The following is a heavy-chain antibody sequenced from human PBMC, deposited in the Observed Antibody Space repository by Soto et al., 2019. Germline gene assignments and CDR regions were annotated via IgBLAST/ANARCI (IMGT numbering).Heavy chain of an antibody. CDR3: ARDRERYYYDSSGYSPFDY. CDR1: GYTFTSYG. Sequence: VASVKVSCEASGYTFTSYGISWVRQAPGQGLEWMGWISAYNGNTNYAQKLQGRVTMTTDTSTSTAYMELRSLRSDDTAVYYCARDRERYYYDSSGYSPFDYWGQGTLVTVSS. D-gene: IGHD3-22*01. J-gene: IGHJ4*02. V-gene: IGHV1-18*01. CDR2: ISAYNGNT.